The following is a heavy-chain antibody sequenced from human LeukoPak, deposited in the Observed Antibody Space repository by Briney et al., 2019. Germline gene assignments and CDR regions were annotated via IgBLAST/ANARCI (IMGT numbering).Heavy chain of an antibody. CDR3: AREARYYYYSRAPPPDY. CDR2: INTNTGNP. CDR1: GYTFTGYY. V-gene: IGHV7-4-1*02. Sequence: ASVKVSCKASGYTFTGYYMHWVRQAPGQGLEWMGWINTNTGNPTYAQGFTGRFVFSLDTSVSTAYLQISSLKAEDTAVYYCAREARYYYYSRAPPPDYWGQGTLVTVSS. J-gene: IGHJ4*02. D-gene: IGHD3-22*01.